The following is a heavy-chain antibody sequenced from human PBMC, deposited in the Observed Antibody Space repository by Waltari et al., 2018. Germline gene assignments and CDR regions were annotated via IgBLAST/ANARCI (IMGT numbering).Heavy chain of an antibody. J-gene: IGHJ4*02. D-gene: IGHD3-22*01. CDR3: ASSASRSYYYDSSGYYDY. V-gene: IGHV1-2*06. Sequence: QVQLVQSGAEVKKPGASVKVSCKASGYNFTGYYMHWVRQAPGQGLEWMGRINPNSGGTNYAQKFQGRVTMTRDTSISTAYMELSRLRSDDTAVYYCASSASRSYYYDSSGYYDYWGQGTLVTVSS. CDR1: GYNFTGYY. CDR2: INPNSGGT.